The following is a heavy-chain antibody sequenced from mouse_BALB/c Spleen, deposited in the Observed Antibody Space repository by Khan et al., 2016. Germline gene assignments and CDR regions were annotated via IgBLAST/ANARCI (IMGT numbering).Heavy chain of an antibody. V-gene: IGHV3-6*02. CDR2: ISYDGSN. D-gene: IGHD1-1*01. J-gene: IGHJ1*01. CDR3: ARDPFYYYGSSYWYFDV. Sequence: EVQLQESGPGLVKPSQSLSLTGSVSGYSITSGYYWNWIRQFPGNKLEWMGYISYDGSNNYNPSLKNRISITRDTSKNQFFLKLNSVTTEDTATYYCARDPFYYYGSSYWYFDVRGAGTTVTVSS. CDR1: GYSITSGYY.